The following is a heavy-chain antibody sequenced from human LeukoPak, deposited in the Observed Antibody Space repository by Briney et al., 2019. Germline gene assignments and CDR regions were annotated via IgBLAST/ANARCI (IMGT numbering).Heavy chain of an antibody. Sequence: PSETLSLTCTVSGGSISSYYWSWILQPPGKGLEWIGYIYYSGSTNYNPSLKSRVTISVDTSKNQFSLKLSSVTAADTAVYYCAKLGRYYGDYGGFXYWGQGTLVTVS. J-gene: IGHJ4*02. V-gene: IGHV4-59*01. CDR3: AKLGRYYGDYGGFXY. CDR2: IYYSGST. CDR1: GGSISSYY. D-gene: IGHD4-17*01.